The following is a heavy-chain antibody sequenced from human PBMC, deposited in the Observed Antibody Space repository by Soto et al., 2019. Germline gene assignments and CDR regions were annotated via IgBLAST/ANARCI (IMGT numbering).Heavy chain of an antibody. Sequence: SETLSLTCTVSGASIINYYWAWIRQSPGGGLESIGYVSNTATTTYNPSLKNRVTISVDASKSQFSLKLRSVTAADTAVYYCARAGRDILTGPTLLPFDYWGQGTLVTVSS. D-gene: IGHD3-9*01. J-gene: IGHJ4*02. CDR2: VSNTATT. CDR1: GASIINYY. V-gene: IGHV4-59*01. CDR3: ARAGRDILTGPTLLPFDY.